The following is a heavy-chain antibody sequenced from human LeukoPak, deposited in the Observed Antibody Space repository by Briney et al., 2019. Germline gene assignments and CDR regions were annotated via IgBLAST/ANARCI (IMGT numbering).Heavy chain of an antibody. Sequence: GGSLRLSCAASGFTFSSYSMNWARKPPGKGLEWSSSFSTSSSYIYYADSVKGRFTISRDNARNSLYLQMNSLRAEDTAVYYCARGTSVVAGNDNAFDIWGQGTMVTVSS. CDR2: FSTSSSYI. CDR1: GFTFSSYS. CDR3: ARGTSVVAGNDNAFDI. J-gene: IGHJ3*02. D-gene: IGHD6-19*01. V-gene: IGHV3-21*01.